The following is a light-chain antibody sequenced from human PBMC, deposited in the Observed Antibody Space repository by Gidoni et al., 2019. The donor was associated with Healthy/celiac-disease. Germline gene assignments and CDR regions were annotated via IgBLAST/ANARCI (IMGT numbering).Light chain of an antibody. J-gene: IGKJ2*03. V-gene: IGKV3-11*01. CDR3: QQRSTSPFS. CDR1: QSVSSY. Sequence: EIVLTKSPATLSLSPGERATLSCRASQSVSSYLAWYQQKPGQAPRLLIYDASNRATGIPARFSGRGSGTDFTLTISSLEPEAFAVYYCQQRSTSPFSFGPGTKLEI. CDR2: DAS.